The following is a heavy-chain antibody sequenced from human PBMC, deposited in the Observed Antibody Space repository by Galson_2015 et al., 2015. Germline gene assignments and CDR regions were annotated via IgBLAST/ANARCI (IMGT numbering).Heavy chain of an antibody. Sequence: SVKVSCKAFGYTFTTSDYMHWVRQAPGEGLEWMGIINPSDGITNCTQKFQGRVTMTRDTSTSTVYIEVSSLRSEDTAVYYCARAADQYFDYWGQGTPVTVSS. CDR1: GYTFTTSDY. CDR3: ARAADQYFDY. D-gene: IGHD4-11*01. J-gene: IGHJ4*02. CDR2: INPSDGIT. V-gene: IGHV1-46*01.